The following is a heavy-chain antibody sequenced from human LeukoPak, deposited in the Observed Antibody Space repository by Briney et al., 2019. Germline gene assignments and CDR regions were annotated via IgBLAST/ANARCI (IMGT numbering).Heavy chain of an antibody. J-gene: IGHJ3*02. D-gene: IGHD2-2*01. CDR2: ITPMLGIA. CDR1: GGTLRSHA. Sequence: SVTVSCKASGGTLRSHAFCWVRQAPGQGMEWMGGITPMLGIANNAQKFQGRVTITTDESTTTAYMGLSSLRSEDTALYYCATTYWSSTSCYGIVPAFDIWGQGTMVTVSS. V-gene: IGHV1-69*05. CDR3: ATTYWSSTSCYGIVPAFDI.